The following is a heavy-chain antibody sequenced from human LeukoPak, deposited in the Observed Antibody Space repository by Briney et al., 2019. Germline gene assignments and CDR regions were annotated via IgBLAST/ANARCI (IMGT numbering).Heavy chain of an antibody. Sequence: GGSLRLSCAASGFTFDVYAMRWVRQAPGMGLEWVSGISWSSGSIGYAESVKGRFTISRDNAKKSLYLQMNSLRAEDTALYYCARVCGGDCYDAFDIWGQGTMVTVSS. D-gene: IGHD2-21*02. CDR1: GFTFDVYA. J-gene: IGHJ3*02. CDR3: ARVCGGDCYDAFDI. V-gene: IGHV3-9*01. CDR2: ISWSSGSI.